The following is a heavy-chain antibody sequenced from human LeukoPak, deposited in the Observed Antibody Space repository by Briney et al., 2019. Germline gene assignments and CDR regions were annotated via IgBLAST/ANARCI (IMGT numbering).Heavy chain of an antibody. V-gene: IGHV1-8*02. D-gene: IGHD6-19*01. CDR2: MNPNSGNT. Sequence: GASVKVSCKASGGTFSSYAISWVRQAPGQGLEWMGWMNPNSGNTGYAQKFQGRVAMTRNTSISTAYMELSSLRSEDTAVYYCARMVAVAGTSWFDPWGQGTLVTVSS. J-gene: IGHJ5*02. CDR1: GGTFSSYA. CDR3: ARMVAVAGTSWFDP.